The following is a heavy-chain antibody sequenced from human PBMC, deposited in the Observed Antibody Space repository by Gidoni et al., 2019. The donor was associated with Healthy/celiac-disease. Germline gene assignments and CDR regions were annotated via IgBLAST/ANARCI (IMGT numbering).Heavy chain of an antibody. CDR3: AKGSSYSWSYLGVSSHIDY. V-gene: IGHV3-23*01. CDR1: GVTFSRYA. CDR2: ISGSGGST. Sequence: EVQLLESGGGLVQPGGSLRLSCEASGVTFSRYAMSWVRQASGKGLEWVSAISGSGGSTYYSDSVKGRFTISRDTSTNTLYLQMNSLRAEYTAVYYCAKGSSYSWSYLGVSSHIDYWGQGTLVTVSS. D-gene: IGHD1-26*01. J-gene: IGHJ4*02.